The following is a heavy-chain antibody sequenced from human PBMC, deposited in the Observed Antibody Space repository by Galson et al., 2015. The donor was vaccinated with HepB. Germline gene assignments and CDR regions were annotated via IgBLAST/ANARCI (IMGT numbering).Heavy chain of an antibody. CDR1: GFTVSSNY. D-gene: IGHD2-2*01. CDR3: AREGTSYGYHYYYGMDV. Sequence: SLRLSCAASGFTVSSNYMSWVRQAPGKGLEWVSVIYSGGSTYYADSVKGRFTISRDNSKNTLYLQMNSLRAEDTAVYYCAREGTSYGYHYYYGMDVWGQGTTVTVSS. V-gene: IGHV3-53*01. CDR2: IYSGGST. J-gene: IGHJ6*02.